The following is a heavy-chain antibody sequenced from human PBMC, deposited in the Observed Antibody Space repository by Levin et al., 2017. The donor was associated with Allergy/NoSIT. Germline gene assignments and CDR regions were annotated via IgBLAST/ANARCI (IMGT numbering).Heavy chain of an antibody. CDR3: ATVEGLFCSGVSCSYSFHY. D-gene: IGHD3-9*01. CDR2: IYRSGDT. J-gene: IGHJ4*02. CDR1: GGSISTANW. Sequence: RSQTLSLTCAVSGGSISTANWWSWIRQPPGKGLEWIGEIYRSGDTNHNPSLRSRVTMSVDKSKNQFSLKLSSVTAADTAVYYCATVEGLFCSGVSCSYSFHYWGQGALVTVSS. V-gene: IGHV4-4*02.